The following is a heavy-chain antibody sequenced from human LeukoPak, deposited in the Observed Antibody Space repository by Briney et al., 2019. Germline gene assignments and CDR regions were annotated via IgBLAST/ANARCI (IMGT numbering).Heavy chain of an antibody. D-gene: IGHD1-26*01. CDR1: GGTFSSYA. Sequence: ASVKVSCKASGGTFSSYAISWVRQAPGQGLEWMGWINPNSGGTNYAQKFQGRVTMTRDTSITTAYMELSRLRSDDTAVYYCARQFPVNRRYSGSYFSFSPRLDYWGQGTLVTVSS. V-gene: IGHV1-2*02. CDR2: INPNSGGT. J-gene: IGHJ4*02. CDR3: ARQFPVNRRYSGSYFSFSPRLDY.